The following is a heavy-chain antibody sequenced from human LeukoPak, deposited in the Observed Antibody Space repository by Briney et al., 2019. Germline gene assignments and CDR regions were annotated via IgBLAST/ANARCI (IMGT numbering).Heavy chain of an antibody. D-gene: IGHD6-19*01. J-gene: IGHJ4*02. CDR2: IRNDGSNK. Sequence: GGSLRLSCTASGFNFSNYGIHWVRQAPGKGLEWVAFIRNDGSNKYYVDSVKGRFTISRDNSKNTLYLQMNSLRAEDTAVYYCAKEAVAGTGDLDYWGQGTLVTVSS. V-gene: IGHV3-30*02. CDR1: GFNFSNYG. CDR3: AKEAVAGTGDLDY.